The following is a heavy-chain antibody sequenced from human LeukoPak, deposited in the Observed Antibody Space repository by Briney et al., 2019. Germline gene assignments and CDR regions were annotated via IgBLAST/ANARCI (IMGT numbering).Heavy chain of an antibody. CDR3: ARLITCGGDCPSYYFDY. J-gene: IGHJ4*02. CDR1: GGSISSGGYY. Sequence: SETLSLTCTVSGGSISSGGYYWSWIRQHPGKGLEWIGYIYYSGSTYYNPSLKSRVTISVDTSKNQFSLKLSSVTAADTAVYSCARLITCGGDCPSYYFDYWGQGTLVTVSS. D-gene: IGHD2-21*02. V-gene: IGHV4-31*03. CDR2: IYYSGST.